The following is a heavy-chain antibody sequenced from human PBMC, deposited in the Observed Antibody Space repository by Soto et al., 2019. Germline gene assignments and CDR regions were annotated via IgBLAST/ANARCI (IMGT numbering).Heavy chain of an antibody. D-gene: IGHD6-13*01. CDR1: GGSVSSANFF. V-gene: IGHV4-61*01. CDR2: IYYSGNT. Sequence: QVQLQESGPGLVKPSETLSLTCTVSGGSVSSANFFWSWIRQPPGKGLEWIGYIYYSGNTNYNPSLKSRVTMSLDTSKNQFSLKLSSVTAADTAIYYCARELNDGVPGIAAAGYWGQGTLVTVSS. J-gene: IGHJ4*02. CDR3: ARELNDGVPGIAAAGY.